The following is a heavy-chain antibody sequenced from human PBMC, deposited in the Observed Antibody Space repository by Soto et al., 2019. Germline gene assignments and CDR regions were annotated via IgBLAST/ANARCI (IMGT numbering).Heavy chain of an antibody. D-gene: IGHD6-19*01. V-gene: IGHV3-30*18. CDR2: LSYDGSNK. J-gene: IGHJ4*02. CDR1: GFMFSSYG. Sequence: GGSLRLSCAASGFMFSSYGMHWVRQAPGKGLEWVALLSYDGSNKYYADSVKGRFTISRDNSKNTLYLQMNSLRAEDTAVYYCSKGLYASGWSYPDYWGQGTLVTVSS. CDR3: SKGLYASGWSYPDY.